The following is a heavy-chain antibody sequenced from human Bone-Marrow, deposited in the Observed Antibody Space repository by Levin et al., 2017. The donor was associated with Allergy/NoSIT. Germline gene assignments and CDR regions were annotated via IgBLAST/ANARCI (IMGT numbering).Heavy chain of an antibody. CDR2: ISPNSGGT. CDR1: GYSFTGFY. D-gene: IGHD3-22*01. CDR3: SRRPHYYDSSGYYGSHAFDI. Sequence: GESLKISCKASGYSFTGFYLHWIRQAPRQGLEWMGWISPNSGGTNYAQKFQGRVTMSRDTSISTAYMELSRLRSDDTAVYYCSRRPHYYDSSGYYGSHAFDIWGQGTIVTVSS. J-gene: IGHJ3*02. V-gene: IGHV1-2*02.